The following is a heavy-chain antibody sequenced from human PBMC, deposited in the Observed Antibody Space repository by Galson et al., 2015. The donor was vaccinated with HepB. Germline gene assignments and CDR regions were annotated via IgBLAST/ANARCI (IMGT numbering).Heavy chain of an antibody. CDR2: IIPIFGTA. J-gene: IGHJ4*02. Sequence: SCKASGGTFSSYAISWVRQAPGQGLEWMGGIIPIFGTANYAQKFQGRVTITADKSTSTAYMELSSLRSEDTAVYYCARARYYDFWSGYYAFDIWGQGTLVTVSS. CDR1: GGTFSSYA. V-gene: IGHV1-69*06. CDR3: ARARYYDFWSGYYAFDI. D-gene: IGHD3-3*01.